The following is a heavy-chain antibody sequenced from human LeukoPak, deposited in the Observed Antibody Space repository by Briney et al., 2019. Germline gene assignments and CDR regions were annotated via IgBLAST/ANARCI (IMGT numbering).Heavy chain of an antibody. CDR2: TYYRSKWYN. J-gene: IGHJ4*01. V-gene: IGHV6-1*01. CDR3: ARDLDGFEY. Sequence: SQTLSLTSVISGDIVSINIAAWNWIRQSPSRGLEWLGRTYYRSKWYNDYAESVQSRIRINADTSKNQLSLQLNSVTPDDSAVYYCARDLDGFEYWSQGILLTVSS. CDR1: GDIVSINIAA.